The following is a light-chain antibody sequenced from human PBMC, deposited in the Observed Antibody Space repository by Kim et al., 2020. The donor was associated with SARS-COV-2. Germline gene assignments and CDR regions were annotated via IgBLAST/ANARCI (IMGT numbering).Light chain of an antibody. CDR2: EVF. V-gene: IGLV2-8*01. CDR3: TSYAASNLMV. Sequence: QSALTQPPSASGSPGQSVTISCTGTSNDVGGYDFVSRYQQHPGEAPKLIIYEVFKRPSGVPDRFSGSKSGNTASLTVSGLQAEDEADYYCTSYAASNLMVFGGGTQLTVL. J-gene: IGLJ2*01. CDR1: SNDVGGYDF.